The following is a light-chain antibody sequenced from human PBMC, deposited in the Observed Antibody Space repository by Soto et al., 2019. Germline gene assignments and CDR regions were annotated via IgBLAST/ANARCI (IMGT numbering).Light chain of an antibody. J-gene: IGLJ1*01. CDR1: SSDVGGYNY. CDR2: EVN. V-gene: IGLV2-8*01. Sequence: QSALTQPPSASGSPGQSVAISCTGTSSDVGGYNYVSWYQQHPGKAPKLMIYEVNKRPSGVPDRFSDSKSGNTASLTVSGLQAEDDADYYCSSYAGSSNVFGTGTKLTVL. CDR3: SSYAGSSNV.